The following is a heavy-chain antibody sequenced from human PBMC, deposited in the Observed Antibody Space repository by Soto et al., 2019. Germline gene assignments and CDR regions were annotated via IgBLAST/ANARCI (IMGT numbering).Heavy chain of an antibody. V-gene: IGHV3-23*01. Sequence: EVQLLESGGGLVQPGGSLRLSCAASGFTFSSYAMSWVRQAPGKGLEWVSAISGSGGSTYYADSVKGRFTISRDNSKNTLYLQMNSLRAEDTAVYYCAKDLGVSGSYYFDAFDIWGQGTMVTVSS. CDR3: AKDLGVSGSYYFDAFDI. D-gene: IGHD1-26*01. CDR1: GFTFSSYA. CDR2: ISGSGGST. J-gene: IGHJ3*02.